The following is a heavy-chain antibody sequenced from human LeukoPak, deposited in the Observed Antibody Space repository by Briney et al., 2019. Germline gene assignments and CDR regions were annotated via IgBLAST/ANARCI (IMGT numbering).Heavy chain of an antibody. CDR1: GFTLSSYA. CDR3: AKGSIVVATSYYYLDV. V-gene: IGHV3-23*01. Sequence: GGSLRLSCAASGFTLSSYAMSWVRQGPGKGLEWVSAISVSGNTYHADSVKGRFTISRDSSKNTLYLQMNSLRAGDAAVYYCAKGSIVVATSYYYLDVWGTGTTVTVSS. D-gene: IGHD1-26*01. CDR2: ISVSGNT. J-gene: IGHJ6*03.